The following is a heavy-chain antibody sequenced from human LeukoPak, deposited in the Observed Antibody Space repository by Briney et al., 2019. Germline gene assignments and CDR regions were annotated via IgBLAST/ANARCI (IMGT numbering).Heavy chain of an antibody. CDR1: GDSLSSNY. V-gene: IGHV4-4*07. J-gene: IGHJ5*02. CDR2: IYTIGRT. Sequence: SETLSLTCTVSGDSLSSNYWSWIRQPAGKGLEWIGRIYTIGRTNYSPSLRGRVTMSLDMSKNQFSLKLTSVTAADTAVYYCARAGVSMYSMDNYFDPWGQGTLVTVSA. D-gene: IGHD2-8*01. CDR3: ARAGVSMYSMDNYFDP.